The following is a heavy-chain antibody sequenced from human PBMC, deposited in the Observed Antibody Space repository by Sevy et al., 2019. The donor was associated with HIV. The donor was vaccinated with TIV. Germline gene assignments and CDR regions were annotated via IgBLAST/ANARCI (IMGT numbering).Heavy chain of an antibody. CDR1: GYMFTIYG. CDR3: TRDNGHSQYGAFDF. J-gene: IGHJ3*01. D-gene: IGHD4-17*01. V-gene: IGHV1-18*01. CDR2: ISAYSGNT. Sequence: ASVKVSCKTSGYMFTIYGITWVRQAPGQGLEWMGWISAYSGNTNYAQKLQDRVTMTTDTSTSTAYMELRSLRSDDTVVYYCTRDNGHSQYGAFDFWGQGTMVTVSS.